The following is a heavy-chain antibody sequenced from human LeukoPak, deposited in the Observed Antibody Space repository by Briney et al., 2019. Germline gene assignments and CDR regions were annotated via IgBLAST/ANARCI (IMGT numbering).Heavy chain of an antibody. CDR1: GYSFTSYW. J-gene: IGHJ3*02. Sequence: GESLKISSQGSGYSFTSYWIGWVRQMPGKGLEWMGIIYPGDSDTRYSPSFQGQVTISADKSISTAYLQWSSLKASDTAMYYCARPRDTSGWNAFDIWSRGTMVTVSS. CDR2: IYPGDSDT. V-gene: IGHV5-51*01. CDR3: ARPRDTSGWNAFDI. D-gene: IGHD6-19*01.